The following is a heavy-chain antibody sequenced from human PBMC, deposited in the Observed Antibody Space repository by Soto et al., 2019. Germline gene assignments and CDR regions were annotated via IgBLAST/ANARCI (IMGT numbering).Heavy chain of an antibody. D-gene: IGHD6-6*01. CDR3: VRDRIAARTMGYYYYGMDV. J-gene: IGHJ6*02. Sequence: QVQLQESGPGLVKPSETLSLTCTVSGGSISSYYWCWIRQPQGKGLVWIGYIYYSGSTNYNPSLKSRVTISVDTSKNQFSLKLSSVTAADTAMYYCVRDRIAARTMGYYYYGMDVWGQGTTVTVSS. V-gene: IGHV4-59*01. CDR1: GGSISSYY. CDR2: IYYSGST.